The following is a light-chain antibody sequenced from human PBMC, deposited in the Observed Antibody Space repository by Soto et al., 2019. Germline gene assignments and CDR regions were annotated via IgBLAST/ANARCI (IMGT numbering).Light chain of an antibody. J-gene: IGKJ4*01. CDR1: QDISNY. Sequence: DIQMTQSPSSLSASVGDRVIITCQASQDISNYLNWYQQKPGKAPKLLIYDASNLETGVPSRFSGSGSGTDFTFTISSLQPEDIATYYCQQYDNLPPLTFGGGTMVEIK. CDR3: QQYDNLPPLT. V-gene: IGKV1-33*01. CDR2: DAS.